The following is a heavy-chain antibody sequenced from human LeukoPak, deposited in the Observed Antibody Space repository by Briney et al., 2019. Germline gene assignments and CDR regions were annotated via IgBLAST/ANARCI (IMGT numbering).Heavy chain of an antibody. CDR1: RFTFSSYG. V-gene: IGHV3-30*02. CDR2: IRYDGSNK. D-gene: IGHD6-13*01. Sequence: QAGGSLRLSCAASRFTFSSYGMHWVRQAPGKGLEWVSFIRYDGSNKYYADSVKGRFTISRDNSKNTLYLQMNSLRAEDTAVYYCAKGYSSSWYSGAFDYWGQGTLVTVSS. J-gene: IGHJ4*02. CDR3: AKGYSSSWYSGAFDY.